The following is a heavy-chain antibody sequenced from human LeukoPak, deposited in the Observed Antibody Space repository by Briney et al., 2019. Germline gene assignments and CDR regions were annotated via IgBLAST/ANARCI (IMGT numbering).Heavy chain of an antibody. CDR3: AREERELLRYYYFDY. CDR2: INPSGGST. D-gene: IGHD1-26*01. J-gene: IGHJ4*02. CDR1: GYTFTSYY. Sequence: ASVKVSCKASGYTFTSYYMHWVRQAPGQGLEWMGIINPSGGSTSYAQKFQGRVTMTRDMSTSTVYMELSSLRSEDTAVYYCAREERELLRYYYFDYWGQGTLVTVSS. V-gene: IGHV1-46*01.